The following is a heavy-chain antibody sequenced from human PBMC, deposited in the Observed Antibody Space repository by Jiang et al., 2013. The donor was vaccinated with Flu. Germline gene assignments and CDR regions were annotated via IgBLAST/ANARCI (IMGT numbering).Heavy chain of an antibody. D-gene: IGHD3-22*01. CDR2: ISGYNGNT. Sequence: GVEVKKPGASVKVSCKASGYTFSLYGISWVRQAPGQGLEWMGWISGYNGNTDYAQKLQGRLTLTTDTSTSTAYMELRSLRSDDTAMYYCARVDYHDSSGYYNYWGQGTLVTISS. CDR1: GYTFSLYG. V-gene: IGHV1-18*01. CDR3: ARVDYHDSSGYYNY. J-gene: IGHJ4*02.